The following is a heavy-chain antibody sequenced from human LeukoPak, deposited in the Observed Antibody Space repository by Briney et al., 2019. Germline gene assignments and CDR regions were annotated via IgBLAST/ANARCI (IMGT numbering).Heavy chain of an antibody. V-gene: IGHV4-61*02. CDR1: GGSISSGSYY. J-gene: IGHJ4*02. CDR3: ARDHGPRVDY. CDR2: IYTSGSI. D-gene: IGHD4-17*01. Sequence: SETLSLTCTVSGGSISSGSYYWSWIRQPAGKGLEWIGRIYTSGSINYNPSLKSRVTISVDTSKNQFSLKLSSVTAADTAVYYCARDHGPRVDYWGQGTLVTVSS.